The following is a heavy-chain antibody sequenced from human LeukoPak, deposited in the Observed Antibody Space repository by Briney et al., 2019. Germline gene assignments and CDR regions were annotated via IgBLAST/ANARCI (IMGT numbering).Heavy chain of an antibody. Sequence: ASVKVSCKASGYSFADYYMHWVRQAPGQGPEWMGWIKPNSGGTRSAQKFQGRVTMTRDTSISTAYMGLSSLRYDDTAVYYCATNILVRDIINWFDPWGQGTLVTVSS. D-gene: IGHD3-10*01. CDR1: GYSFADYY. CDR3: ATNILVRDIINWFDP. J-gene: IGHJ5*02. V-gene: IGHV1-2*02. CDR2: IKPNSGGT.